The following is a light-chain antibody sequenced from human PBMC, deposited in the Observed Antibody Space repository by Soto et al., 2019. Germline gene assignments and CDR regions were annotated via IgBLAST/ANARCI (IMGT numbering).Light chain of an antibody. CDR2: DVS. CDR3: SSYTTSRVI. CDR1: SSDVGGYTY. J-gene: IGLJ2*01. V-gene: IGLV2-14*01. Sequence: QSALTQPASVSGSPGQSITISCTGTSSDVGGYTYVSWYQQHPGKAPKLMIYDVSNRPSGVSNRVSGAKSGNPASLTISGLQAEDESDYYCSSYTTSRVIIGGGTQLTVL.